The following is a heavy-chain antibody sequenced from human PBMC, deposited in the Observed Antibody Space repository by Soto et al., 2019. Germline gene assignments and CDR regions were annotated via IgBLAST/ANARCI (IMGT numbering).Heavy chain of an antibody. Sequence: SLRLSCAASGFTFDDYAMHWVRQAPGKGLEWVSGISWNSGSIGYADSVKGRFTISRDNAKNSLYLQMNSLRAEDTALYYCAKGADNYYDSSGYYFPFDYWGQGTLVTVSS. V-gene: IGHV3-9*01. CDR2: ISWNSGSI. J-gene: IGHJ4*02. CDR1: GFTFDDYA. CDR3: AKGADNYYDSSGYYFPFDY. D-gene: IGHD3-22*01.